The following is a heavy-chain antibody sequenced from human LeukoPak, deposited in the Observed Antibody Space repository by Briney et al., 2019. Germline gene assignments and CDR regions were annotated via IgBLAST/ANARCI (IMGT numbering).Heavy chain of an antibody. CDR1: GYTFTSYA. D-gene: IGHD4-17*01. V-gene: IGHV1-69*13. CDR2: IIPIFGTA. CDR3: VPDPDYGDGGGFDY. J-gene: IGHJ4*02. Sequence: SLKVSCTASGYTFTSYAMNWVRQAPGQGLEWMGGIIPIFGTANYAQKFQGRVTITADESTSTAYMELSSLRSEDTAVYYCVPDPDYGDGGGFDYWGQGTLVTVSS.